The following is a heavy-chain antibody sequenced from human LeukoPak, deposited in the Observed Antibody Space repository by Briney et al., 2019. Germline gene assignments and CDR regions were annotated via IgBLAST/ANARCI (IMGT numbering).Heavy chain of an antibody. V-gene: IGHV4-38-2*02. CDR2: IYHSGST. CDR1: GYSISSGYY. CDR3: ARVDGEFHY. D-gene: IGHD5-24*01. J-gene: IGHJ4*02. Sequence: SETLSLTCTVSGYSISSGYYWGWIRQPPGKGLEWIGSIYHSGSTYYNPSLKSRVTISVDTSKNQFSLKLSSVTAADTAVYYCARVDGEFHYWGQGTLVTVSS.